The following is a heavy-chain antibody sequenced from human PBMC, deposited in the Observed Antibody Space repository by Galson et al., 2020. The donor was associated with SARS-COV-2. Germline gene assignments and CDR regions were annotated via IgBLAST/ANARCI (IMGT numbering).Heavy chain of an antibody. CDR3: ARDGWSEAFDI. CDR2: ISSSSSYI. D-gene: IGHD2-15*01. V-gene: IGHV3-21*01. J-gene: IGHJ3*02. CDR1: GFTFSSYS. Sequence: GESLKISCAASGFTFSSYSMNWVRQAPGKGLEWVSSISSSSSYIYYADSVKGRFTISRDNAKNSLYLQMNSLRAEETAVYYCARDGWSEAFDIWGQGTMGTGSS.